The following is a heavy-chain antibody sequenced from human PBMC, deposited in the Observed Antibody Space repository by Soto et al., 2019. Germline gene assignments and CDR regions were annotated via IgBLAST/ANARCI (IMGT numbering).Heavy chain of an antibody. Sequence: EVQLVESGGGLVQPGGSLRLSCAASGFTFSGSAVHWVRQASGKGLEGVGRIRSKANTYATAYAASVKGRFTVSRDDSKNTAYLQMNSLKAEDAAVYYCTRREVLDDGMDVWGQGTTVTVSS. V-gene: IGHV3-73*02. CDR2: IRSKANTYAT. CDR3: TRREVLDDGMDV. J-gene: IGHJ6*02. D-gene: IGHD1-1*01. CDR1: GFTFSGSA.